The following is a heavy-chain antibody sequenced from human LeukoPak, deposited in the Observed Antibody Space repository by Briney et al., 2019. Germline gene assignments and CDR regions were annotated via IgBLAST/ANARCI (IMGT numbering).Heavy chain of an antibody. D-gene: IGHD5-18*01. CDR1: GGSFSGYY. J-gene: IGHJ4*02. CDR2: INHSGST. V-gene: IGHV4-34*01. Sequence: SETLSLTCAVYGGSFSGYYWGWIRQPPGKGLEWIGEINHSGSTNYNPSLKSRVTISVDTSKNQFSLKLSSVTAADTAVYYCARGLRYSYGYHYWGQGTLVTVSS. CDR3: ARGLRYSYGYHY.